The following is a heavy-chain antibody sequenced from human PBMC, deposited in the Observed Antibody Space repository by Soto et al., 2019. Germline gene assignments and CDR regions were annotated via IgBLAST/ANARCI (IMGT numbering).Heavy chain of an antibody. CDR3: AREIVTTGEYYFDS. CDR1: GFTFSSYL. V-gene: IGHV3-74*01. CDR2: INRDGSST. J-gene: IGHJ4*02. D-gene: IGHD1-1*01. Sequence: RGSLRLSCAASGFTFSSYLMHWVRQAPGKGLVWVSRINRDGSSTSYADSVKGRVTISRDTAKNTLYLQMNSLRAEDTAVYYCAREIVTTGEYYFDSWGLGT.